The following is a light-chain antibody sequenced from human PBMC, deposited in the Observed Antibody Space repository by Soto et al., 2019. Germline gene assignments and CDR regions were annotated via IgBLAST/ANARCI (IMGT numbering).Light chain of an antibody. CDR1: SSDVGRYNY. CDR2: EVI. CDR3: CSYTRSSTLL. V-gene: IGLV2-14*01. J-gene: IGLJ2*01. Sequence: QSALTQPASVSGSPGQSITVSCTGTSSDVGRYNYVSWYQQHPGRAPRLIIYEVINRPAGVCNRFSGSKSGNTALLTISGLQAADEAEYYCCSYTRSSTLLFGGGTKVTVL.